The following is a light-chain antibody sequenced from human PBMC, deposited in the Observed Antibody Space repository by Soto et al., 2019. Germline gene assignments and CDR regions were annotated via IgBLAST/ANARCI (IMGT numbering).Light chain of an antibody. CDR3: QQYGSSPPVT. J-gene: IGKJ3*01. CDR2: GAS. Sequence: EIVLTQSPGILSLSPGERATLACRASQSVTNNYLAGYQQKPGQAPRLLIYGASSRATGIPDRFSGSGSGTEFTLTISRLEPEDVAVYFCQQYGSSPPVTFGPGTKVDI. CDR1: QSVTNNY. V-gene: IGKV3-20*01.